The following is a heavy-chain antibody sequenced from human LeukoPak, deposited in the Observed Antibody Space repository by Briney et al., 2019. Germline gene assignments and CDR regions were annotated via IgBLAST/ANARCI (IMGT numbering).Heavy chain of an antibody. CDR1: GYSISSGYH. CDR2: IFHSGST. D-gene: IGHD3-3*01. Sequence: PSETLSLTCSVSGYSISSGYHWGWIRQPPGKGLEWIGTIFHSGSTYYNPSLKSRVTISVDTSNNQFSLKLSSVTAADTAVYYCAGGRAIFGVVIDWGQGTLVTVSS. V-gene: IGHV4-38-2*02. CDR3: AGGRAIFGVVID. J-gene: IGHJ4*02.